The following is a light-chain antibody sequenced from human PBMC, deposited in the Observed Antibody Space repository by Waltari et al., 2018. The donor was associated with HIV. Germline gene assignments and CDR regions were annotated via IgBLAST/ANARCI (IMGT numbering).Light chain of an antibody. CDR2: DVT. CDR3: CSYAGDTTFV. V-gene: IGLV2-23*02. CDR1: SGDVGAYNL. J-gene: IGLJ1*01. Sequence: QSALTQPASVSGSPGQSITISCSGTSGDVGAYNLVSWYQQHPNKAPKLMIYDVTKRPSGVSIRFSGSKSGNTASLTLSGLQAEDEADYYCCSYAGDTTFVFGTGTKVTVL.